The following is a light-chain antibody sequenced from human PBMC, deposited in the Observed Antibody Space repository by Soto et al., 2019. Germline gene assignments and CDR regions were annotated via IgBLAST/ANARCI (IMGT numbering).Light chain of an antibody. CDR2: EAS. Sequence: DIKMTQSPSSLSASGGDRVTITCRASQGISTFLAWYQQKPGKAPKLLIYEASTLQSGVPSRFSGSGSGTEFTLTISGLLPEDFAAYHCQQLYTLPFTFGQGTRLEIK. CDR3: QQLYTLPFT. CDR1: QGISTF. J-gene: IGKJ5*01. V-gene: IGKV1-9*01.